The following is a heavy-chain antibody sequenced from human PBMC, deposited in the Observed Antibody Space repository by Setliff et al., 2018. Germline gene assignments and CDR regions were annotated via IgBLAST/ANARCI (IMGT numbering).Heavy chain of an antibody. CDR2: INLNGVSI. Sequence: GGSLRLSCAVSGFSFHDYCMGWVRQAPGKGLEWVSSINLNGVSIGYADSVNGRFTISRDNAKNSLYLQMNSLRADDTSLYYFARDRLLGVSRYSRDWLIDYWRQSAQFAACS. CDR1: GFSFHDYC. CDR3: ARDRLLGVSRYSRDWLIDY. V-gene: IGHV3-20*04. D-gene: IGHD6-19*01. J-gene: IGHJ4*02.